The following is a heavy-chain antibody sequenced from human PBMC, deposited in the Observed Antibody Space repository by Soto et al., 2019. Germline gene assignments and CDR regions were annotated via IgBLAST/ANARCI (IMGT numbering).Heavy chain of an antibody. J-gene: IGHJ5*02. CDR3: ARGDRYSGSFSDYFDP. CDR1: GASISTGGYS. D-gene: IGHD1-26*01. Sequence: SETLSLTCIVSGASISTGGYSWSWIRQPPGKGPEWIGYIYESGRTYYKPSLKSRASISMDKSRNQFSVRLTSVTAADTAVYFCARGDRYSGSFSDYFDPWGQGTLVTV. CDR2: IYESGRT. V-gene: IGHV4-30-2*01.